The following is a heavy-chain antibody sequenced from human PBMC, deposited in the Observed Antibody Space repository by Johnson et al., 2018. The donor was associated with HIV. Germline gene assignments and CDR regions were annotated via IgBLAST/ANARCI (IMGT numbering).Heavy chain of an antibody. Sequence: VQLVESGGGLVKPGGSLRLSCAASGFTFSSYAMSWVRQAPGKGLEWVSAISGSGGSTYYADSVKGRFTISRDNSKNTLYLQMNSLRAGDTAIYYCARGGSSGWSGFLAFDIWGQGTMVTVSS. CDR3: ARGGSSGWSGFLAFDI. J-gene: IGHJ3*02. V-gene: IGHV3-23*04. CDR2: ISGSGGST. D-gene: IGHD6-13*01. CDR1: GFTFSSYA.